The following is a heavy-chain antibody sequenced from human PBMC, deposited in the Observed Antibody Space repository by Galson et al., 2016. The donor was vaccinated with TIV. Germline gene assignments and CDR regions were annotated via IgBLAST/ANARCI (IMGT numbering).Heavy chain of an antibody. CDR1: GFTFSTYS. D-gene: IGHD1-26*01. Sequence: SLRLSCAASGFTFSTYSVNWVRQAPGKGLEWVSSISSSSRYISYADSLKGRFTISRDDAKNSVHLQMSSLRAEDTAVYYCARGYSGSYYDAFGMWGQGTMVTVSS. CDR2: ISSSSRYI. V-gene: IGHV3-21*01. CDR3: ARGYSGSYYDAFGM. J-gene: IGHJ3*02.